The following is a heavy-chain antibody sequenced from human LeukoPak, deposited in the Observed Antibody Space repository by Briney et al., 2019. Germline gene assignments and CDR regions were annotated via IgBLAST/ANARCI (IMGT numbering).Heavy chain of an antibody. Sequence: GGSLRLSCAASGFTFSSYGMDWVRQAPGKGLEWVAVIWYDGSNEYYADSVKGRFTISRDNSQNTLYLQMNSLRAEDTAVYYCARDGGGYDSWGQGTLVTVSS. CDR1: GFTFSSYG. J-gene: IGHJ5*01. CDR2: IWYDGSNE. CDR3: ARDGGGYDS. D-gene: IGHD5-24*01. V-gene: IGHV3-33*01.